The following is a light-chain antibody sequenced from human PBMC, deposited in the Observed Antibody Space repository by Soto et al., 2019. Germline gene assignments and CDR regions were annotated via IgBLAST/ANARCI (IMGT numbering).Light chain of an antibody. CDR1: QSISVW. CDR2: DAS. Sequence: DIQMTQSPSTLSASVGDRVTITCRASQSISVWLAWYQQKPGRAPKLLISDASRLSSGVPSRFSGRGSGTEFILTISSLQPDDFATYYCQQYHSYWTFGQGTKVDI. V-gene: IGKV1-5*01. J-gene: IGKJ1*01. CDR3: QQYHSYWT.